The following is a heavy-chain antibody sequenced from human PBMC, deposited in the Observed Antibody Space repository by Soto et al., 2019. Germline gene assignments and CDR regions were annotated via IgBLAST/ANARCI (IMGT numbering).Heavy chain of an antibody. Sequence: EVQLMESGGGLVQPGGSLRLSCAASEFSFSSYALNWVRQAPGKGLEWVSAISATGTTTYYGDSVKGRFTISRDNSKRTLFLQMDSLSPEDTAVYYCATYSSPFDYWGQGTLVTVSS. CDR2: ISATGTTT. CDR1: EFSFSSYA. J-gene: IGHJ4*02. D-gene: IGHD6-13*01. V-gene: IGHV3-23*01. CDR3: ATYSSPFDY.